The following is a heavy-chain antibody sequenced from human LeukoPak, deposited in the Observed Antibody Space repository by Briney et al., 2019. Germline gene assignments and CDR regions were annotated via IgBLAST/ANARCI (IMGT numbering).Heavy chain of an antibody. D-gene: IGHD3-3*01. CDR2: IDWNGGST. J-gene: IGHJ4*02. CDR1: GLFLDDYG. Sequence: GGSLRLSCAASGLFLDDYGMRWVRQAPGKGLEWVSGIDWNGGSTGYADSVKGRFTISRDNAKNSLSLQMNNLSAEDTALYSCARAENYDFWSGPTFYWGQGILVIVSS. CDR3: ARAENYDFWSGPTFY. V-gene: IGHV3-20*04.